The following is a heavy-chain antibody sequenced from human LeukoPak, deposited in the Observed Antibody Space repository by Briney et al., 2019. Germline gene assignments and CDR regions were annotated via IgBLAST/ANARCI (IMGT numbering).Heavy chain of an antibody. CDR3: ARGLLDIVATIPRYYFDY. D-gene: IGHD5-12*01. V-gene: IGHV4-30-2*01. Sequence: SQTLSLTCTVSGGSISSGGYYWSWIRQPPGKGLEWIGYIYHSGSTYYNPSLKSRVTISVDRSKNQFSLKLSSVTAADTAVYYCARGLLDIVATIPRYYFDYWGQGTLVTVSS. CDR2: IYHSGST. J-gene: IGHJ4*02. CDR1: GGSISSGGYY.